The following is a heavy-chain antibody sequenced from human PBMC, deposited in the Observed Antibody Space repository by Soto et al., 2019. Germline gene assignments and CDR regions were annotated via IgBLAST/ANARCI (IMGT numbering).Heavy chain of an antibody. CDR2: TYFRSKWYN. CDR3: AKGDNLGPKTGYAFDP. CDR1: GDSVSSNTAS. D-gene: IGHD5-12*01. Sequence: SQTLSLTCSISGDSVSSNTASWNWIRQSPSRGLEWLGRTYFRSKWYNDYAVSVKSRIIINPDTSNNQFSLQLNSVTPEDTAVYFCAKGDNLGPKTGYAFDPWGQGIMVTVSS. V-gene: IGHV6-1*01. J-gene: IGHJ5*02.